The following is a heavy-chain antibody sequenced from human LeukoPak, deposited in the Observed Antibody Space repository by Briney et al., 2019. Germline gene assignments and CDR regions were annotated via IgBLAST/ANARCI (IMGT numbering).Heavy chain of an antibody. D-gene: IGHD4-11*01. V-gene: IGHV4-4*07. CDR2: IYTSGST. CDR1: GGSISSYY. J-gene: IGHJ3*02. Sequence: PSETLSLTCTVSGGSISSYYWSWIRQPAGKGLEWIGRIYTSGSTNYNPSLKSRVTISVDKSKHQFSLKLSSVTAADTAVYYCARDLEEATVTTGDAFDIWGQGTMVTVSS. CDR3: ARDLEEATVTTGDAFDI.